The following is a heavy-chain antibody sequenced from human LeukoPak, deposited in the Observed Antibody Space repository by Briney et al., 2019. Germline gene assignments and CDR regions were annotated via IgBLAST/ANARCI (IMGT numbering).Heavy chain of an antibody. D-gene: IGHD3-10*01. V-gene: IGHV7-4-1*02. CDR2: IKTDTGKL. CDR3: ARDSVPLVRGIKGPNDY. CDR1: GYSFTDYA. Sequence: ASVKVSCKASGYSFTDYALNWVRQAPGQGLEWLGWIKTDTGKLMYAQDFTGRFVFSFDTSVSTAYLQIITLKSEDTGVYFCARDSVPLVRGIKGPNDYWGQGTLVTVSS. J-gene: IGHJ4*02.